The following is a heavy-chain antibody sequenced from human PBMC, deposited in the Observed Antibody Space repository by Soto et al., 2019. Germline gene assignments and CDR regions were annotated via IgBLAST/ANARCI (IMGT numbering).Heavy chain of an antibody. CDR1: GFTFSSYG. J-gene: IGHJ4*02. Sequence: QVQLVESGGGVVQPGRSLRLSCAASGFTFSSYGMHWVRQAPGKGLEWVAVIWYDGSNKYYADSVKGRFTISRDNSKNTLYLQINSLRAEDTAVYYCARDPMGITIFGVVSSLFDYWGQGTLVTVSS. D-gene: IGHD3-3*01. V-gene: IGHV3-33*01. CDR2: IWYDGSNK. CDR3: ARDPMGITIFGVVSSLFDY.